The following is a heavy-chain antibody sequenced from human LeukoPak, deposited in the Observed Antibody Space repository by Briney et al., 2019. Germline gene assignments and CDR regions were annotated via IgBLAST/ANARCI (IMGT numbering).Heavy chain of an antibody. CDR2: ISDSGANT. J-gene: IGHJ2*01. V-gene: IGHV3-23*01. Sequence: PGRSLRLSCAASGFTFSTYAMSWVRQAPGKGLEWVSTISDSGANTYYADSVRGRFTISRDNSKNTPYLQKNSLRADDTAIYYCAKSMTLQWRGFFDLWGRGTHVTVSS. CDR1: GFTFSTYA. D-gene: IGHD6-19*01. CDR3: AKSMTLQWRGFFDL.